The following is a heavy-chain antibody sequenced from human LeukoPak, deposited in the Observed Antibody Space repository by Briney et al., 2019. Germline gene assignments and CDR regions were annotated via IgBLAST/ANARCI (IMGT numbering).Heavy chain of an antibody. V-gene: IGHV3-33*01. CDR2: IWPDGSNE. CDR1: GFTSSSFG. J-gene: IGHJ4*02. Sequence: TGGSLRLSCAASGFTSSSFGMHWVRQAPGKGLEWVAIIWPDGSNEVYIESVKGRFTISRDNSKNTLYLHMNSLRGEDTAMYYCARGCGGGPGCYILDYWGQGTLVTVSS. CDR3: ARGCGGGPGCYILDY. D-gene: IGHD2-21*01.